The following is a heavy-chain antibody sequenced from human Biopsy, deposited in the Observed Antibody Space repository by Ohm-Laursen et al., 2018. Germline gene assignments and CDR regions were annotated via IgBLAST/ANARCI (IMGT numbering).Heavy chain of an antibody. J-gene: IGHJ4*02. CDR3: ALAAAQTVTHFDY. CDR1: GFTFSSYA. D-gene: IGHD4-17*01. V-gene: IGHV3-23*01. CDR2: ISGNSDII. Sequence: GSLRLSCAASGFTFSSYAMTWFRQAPGKGLDWVSTISGNSDIIYDTDSVKGRFTISRDNSKNTLYLQMNSLRADDTAVYYCALAAAQTVTHFDYWGQGTLVTVSS.